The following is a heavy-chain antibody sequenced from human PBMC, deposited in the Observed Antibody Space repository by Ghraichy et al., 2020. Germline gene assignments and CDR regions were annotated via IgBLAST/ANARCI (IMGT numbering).Heavy chain of an antibody. V-gene: IGHV4-39*01. CDR1: GGSISSSSYY. Sequence: GSLSLTCTFSGGSISSSSYYWGWIRQPPGKGLEWIGSIHYSGSTYYNPSLMSRVTISIDTSRNQFSLELRSVTAADTAVYYCAKASKGAYTGSDYWGQGTLVTVSS. J-gene: IGHJ4*02. CDR2: IHYSGST. CDR3: AKASKGAYTGSDY. D-gene: IGHD2-21*01.